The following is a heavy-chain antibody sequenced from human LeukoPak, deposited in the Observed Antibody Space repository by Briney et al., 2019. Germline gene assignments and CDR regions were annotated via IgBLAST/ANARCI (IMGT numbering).Heavy chain of an antibody. D-gene: IGHD2-21*02. CDR1: GYAFTSYD. CDR2: MNPNSGNT. CDR3: AREGVVTAWYYFDY. V-gene: IGHV1-8*03. Sequence: ASVKVSCKASGYAFTSYDINWVRQATGQGLEWMGWMNPNSGNTGYAQRFQGRVTITRNTSISTAYMELSSLRSEDTAVYYCAREGVVTAWYYFDYWGQGTLVTVSS. J-gene: IGHJ4*02.